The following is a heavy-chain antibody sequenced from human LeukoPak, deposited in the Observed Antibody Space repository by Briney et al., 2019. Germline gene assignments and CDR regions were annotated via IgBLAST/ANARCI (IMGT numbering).Heavy chain of an antibody. CDR1: GFTFSNYG. D-gene: IGHD3-10*01. J-gene: IGHJ4*02. CDR2: ISYDGSNK. V-gene: IGHV3-30*03. Sequence: GRSLRLSCATSGFTFSNYGVHWVRQAPGKGLEWVAFISYDGSNKYYADSVKGRFTISRDNSKNTLYLQMNSLRAEDTAVYYCAGGSGFRTFFGYWGQGTLVTVSS. CDR3: AGGSGFRTFFGY.